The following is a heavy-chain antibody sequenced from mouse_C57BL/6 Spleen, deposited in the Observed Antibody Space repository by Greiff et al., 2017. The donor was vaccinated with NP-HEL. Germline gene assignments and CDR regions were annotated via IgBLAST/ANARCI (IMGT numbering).Heavy chain of an antibody. CDR1: GYTFTSYW. D-gene: IGHD1-1*01. Sequence: QVQLQQPGAELVKPGASVKLSCKASGYTFTSYWMHWVKQRPGRGLEWIGRIAPNSGGTKYNEKFKSKATLTVDKPSSTAYMQLSSLTSEDSAVYYCAREDYYGGSYFAYWGQGTLVTVSA. V-gene: IGHV1-72*01. CDR3: AREDYYGGSYFAY. CDR2: IAPNSGGT. J-gene: IGHJ3*01.